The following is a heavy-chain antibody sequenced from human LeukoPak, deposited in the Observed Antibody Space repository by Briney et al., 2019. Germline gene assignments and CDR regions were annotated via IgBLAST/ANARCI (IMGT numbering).Heavy chain of an antibody. V-gene: IGHV3-21*01. Sequence: GGSLRLSCAASGFTLSTYNMKWVRQAPRKGLEWVSSISSSSSYIYYADSVKGRFTISGDNAKNSLYLQMNSLRAEDTAVYYCARGAPLNWNYANWFDPWGQGTLVTVSS. J-gene: IGHJ5*02. D-gene: IGHD1-7*01. CDR2: ISSSSSYI. CDR3: ARGAPLNWNYANWFDP. CDR1: GFTLSTYN.